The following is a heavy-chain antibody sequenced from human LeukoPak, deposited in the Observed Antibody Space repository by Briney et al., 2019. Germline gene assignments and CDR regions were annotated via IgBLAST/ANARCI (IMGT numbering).Heavy chain of an antibody. V-gene: IGHV3-23*01. Sequence: HPGGSLRLSCATSGFTFSIYAMTWVRQAPGKGLEWVSTLTGSGGSTYYADSVKGRFTISRDNSKNTLSLQMNSLRAEDTAVYYCARFALKTPPTDWGQGTLVTVSS. CDR1: GFTFSIYA. CDR3: ARFALKTPPTD. CDR2: LTGSGGST. J-gene: IGHJ4*02.